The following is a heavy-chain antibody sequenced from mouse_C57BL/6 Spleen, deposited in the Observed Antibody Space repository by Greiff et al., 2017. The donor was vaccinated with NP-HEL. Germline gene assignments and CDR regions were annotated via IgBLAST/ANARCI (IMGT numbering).Heavy chain of an antibody. Sequence: VQLQQSGAELAKPGASVKLSCKASGYTFTSYWMHWVKQRPGQGLEWIGYINPSSGYTKYNQKFKDKATLTADKSSSTAYMQLSSLTYGDSAVYYCEGLYYGSSYGADWGQGTTLTVSS. CDR2: INPSSGYT. J-gene: IGHJ2*01. V-gene: IGHV1-7*01. CDR1: GYTFTSYW. D-gene: IGHD1-1*01. CDR3: EGLYYGSSYGAD.